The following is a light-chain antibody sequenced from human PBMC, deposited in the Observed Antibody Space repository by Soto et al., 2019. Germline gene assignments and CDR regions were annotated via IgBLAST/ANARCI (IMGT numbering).Light chain of an antibody. J-gene: IGKJ5*01. CDR2: AAS. CDR3: QQSYSTLSIT. CDR1: QSISNY. V-gene: IGKV1-39*01. Sequence: DIQMTQSASSLSASVGDRVTITCRASQSISNYLNWYQQKPGKAPNLLIHAASSLQSGVPPRFSGSGSGTDFTLTISSLQPEDFATYYCQQSYSTLSITFGQGTRLEIK.